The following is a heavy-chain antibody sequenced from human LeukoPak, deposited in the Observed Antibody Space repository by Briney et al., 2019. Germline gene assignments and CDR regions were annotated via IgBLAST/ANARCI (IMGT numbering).Heavy chain of an antibody. D-gene: IGHD3-10*01. J-gene: IGHJ4*02. V-gene: IGHV4-39*07. CDR1: GGSISSSSYY. Sequence: RASETLSLTCTVSGGSISSSSYYWGWIRQPPGKGLEWIGSIYHSGSTYYNPSLKSRVTISVDTSKNQFSLKLSSVTAADTAVYYCARDIWGDYWGQGTLVTVSS. CDR3: ARDIWGDY. CDR2: IYHSGST.